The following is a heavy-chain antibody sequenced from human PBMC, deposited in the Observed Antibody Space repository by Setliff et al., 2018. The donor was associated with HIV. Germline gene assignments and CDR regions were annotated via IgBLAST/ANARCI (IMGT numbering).Heavy chain of an antibody. D-gene: IGHD2-15*01. CDR2: INHSGSA. J-gene: IGHJ5*02. CDR3: ARSSRGYCSGGSCYGFDP. Sequence: PSETLSLTCAVYGGSFSGYSWIWIRQPPGKGLEWIGEINHSGSANYNPSLKSRVTISLDTSRNQFSLNVTSVTAADTAVYYCARSSRGYCSGGSCYGFDPWGQGNLVTVSS. CDR1: GGSFSGYS. V-gene: IGHV4-34*01.